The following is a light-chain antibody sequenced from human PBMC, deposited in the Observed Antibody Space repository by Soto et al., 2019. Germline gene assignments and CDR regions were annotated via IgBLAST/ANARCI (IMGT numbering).Light chain of an antibody. V-gene: IGKV2-28*01. CDR3: QQYSSYSPLT. J-gene: IGKJ4*01. Sequence: DIVMTQSPLSLPVTPGEPASISCRSSQSLLQSNGHNYLDWYMQKPGQSPQLLIYLASNRASGVPDRFSGSGSGTEFTLTIASVQPEDFATYYCQQYSSYSPLTFGGGTKVDIK. CDR2: LAS. CDR1: QSLLQSNGHNY.